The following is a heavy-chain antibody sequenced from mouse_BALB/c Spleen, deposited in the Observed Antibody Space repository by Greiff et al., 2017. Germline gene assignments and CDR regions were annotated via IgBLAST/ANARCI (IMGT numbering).Heavy chain of an antibody. Sequence: VQLKESGAELARPGASVKMSCKASGYTFTSYTMHWVKQRPGQGLEWIGYINPSSGYTNYNQKFKDKATLTADKSSSTAYMQLSSLTSEDSAVYYCARLITTVVFDYWGQGTTLTVSS. V-gene: IGHV1-4*01. CDR3: ARLITTVVFDY. J-gene: IGHJ2*01. D-gene: IGHD1-1*01. CDR2: INPSSGYT. CDR1: GYTFTSYT.